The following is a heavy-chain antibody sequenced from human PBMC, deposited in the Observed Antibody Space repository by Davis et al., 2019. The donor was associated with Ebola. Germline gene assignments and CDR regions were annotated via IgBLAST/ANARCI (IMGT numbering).Heavy chain of an antibody. D-gene: IGHD2-2*01. V-gene: IGHV3-74*01. Sequence: PAGSLRLSCAASGFTFSSYWMHWVRQAPGKGLVWVSRINPDGSFTDYADSVKGRFSISRDSTSNTLYLQMNGLRAEDTAVYYCASSSYQPDYWGQGTLVTVSS. CDR1: GFTFSSYW. J-gene: IGHJ4*02. CDR3: ASSSYQPDY. CDR2: INPDGSFT.